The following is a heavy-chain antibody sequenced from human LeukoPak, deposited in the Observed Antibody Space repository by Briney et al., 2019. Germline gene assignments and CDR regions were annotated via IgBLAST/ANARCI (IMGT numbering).Heavy chain of an antibody. D-gene: IGHD3-16*01. CDR2: IIPIFSTA. V-gene: IGHV1-69*13. Sequence: SVKVSCKASGGTFSSYAISWVRQAPGQGLEWMGGIIPIFSTANYAQKFQGRVTITADESTSTAYMELSGLRSEDTAVYYCARGYDPYYYYGMDVWGQGTTVTVSS. CDR3: ARGYDPYYYYGMDV. J-gene: IGHJ6*02. CDR1: GGTFSSYA.